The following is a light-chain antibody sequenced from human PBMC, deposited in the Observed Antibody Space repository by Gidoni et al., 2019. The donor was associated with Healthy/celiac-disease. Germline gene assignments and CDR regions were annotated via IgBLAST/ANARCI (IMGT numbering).Light chain of an antibody. J-gene: IGKJ4*01. Sequence: EIVLTQSPATLSLSPGERATLSCRASQSVSSYLAWYQQKPGQAPRLLIYDASNRATGIPARFSGSGSGTDFTLTISSLEPEAFAVYYCQQRSNWHTFGGGTKVEIK. V-gene: IGKV3-11*01. CDR1: QSVSSY. CDR3: QQRSNWHT. CDR2: DAS.